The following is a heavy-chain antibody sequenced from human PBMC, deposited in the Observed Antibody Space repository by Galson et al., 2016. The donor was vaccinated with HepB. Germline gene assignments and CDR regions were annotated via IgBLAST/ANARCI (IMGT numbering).Heavy chain of an antibody. CDR2: IKPSGGNT. CDR1: GYTFNTYN. J-gene: IGHJ4*02. Sequence: SVKVSCKASGYTFNTYNMHWVRRAPGQGLEWMGIIKPSGGNTIYAQKFQDRITMTRDTSTSTVYMELINLRSEDTAVYYCARELDHSFYFDYWGQGTLLTVSS. D-gene: IGHD1-14*01. V-gene: IGHV1-46*02. CDR3: ARELDHSFYFDY.